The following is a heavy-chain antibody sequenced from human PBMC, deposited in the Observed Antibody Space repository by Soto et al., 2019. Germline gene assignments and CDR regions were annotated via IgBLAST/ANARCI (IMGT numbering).Heavy chain of an antibody. CDR1: GYTFTSYG. J-gene: IGHJ6*02. CDR2: ISAYNGNT. D-gene: IGHD2-21*02. CDR3: ASTGVGVVVTAWDYYYGMDV. V-gene: IGHV1-18*01. Sequence: GASVKVACKASGYTFTSYGISWVRQATGQGLEWMGWISAYNGNTNYAQKLQGRVTMTTDTSTSTAYMELRSLRSDDTAVYYCASTGVGVVVTAWDYYYGMDVWGQGTTVTVSS.